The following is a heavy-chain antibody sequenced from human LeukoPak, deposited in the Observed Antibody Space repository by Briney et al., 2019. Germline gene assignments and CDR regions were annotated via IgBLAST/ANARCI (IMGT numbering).Heavy chain of an antibody. D-gene: IGHD5-12*01. CDR1: GFIFSSAS. J-gene: IGHJ4*02. CDR3: AKEEGAYSGHELDY. V-gene: IGHV3-23*01. Sequence: GGSLRLSCAASGFIFSSASMSWVRQAPGKGLEWVSAITGSGDSTYYADSVKGRFTISRDNSKNTLYLQMNSLRAEDTAVYYCAKEEGAYSGHELDYWGQGTLVTVSS. CDR2: ITGSGDST.